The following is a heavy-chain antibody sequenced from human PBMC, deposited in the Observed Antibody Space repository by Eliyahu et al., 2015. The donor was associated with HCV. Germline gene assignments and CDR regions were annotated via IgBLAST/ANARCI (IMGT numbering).Heavy chain of an antibody. D-gene: IGHD2-15*01. Sequence: QVQLVESGGGVVXPGGSLXXSXAASGFTFXNFSWXWVRQAPGKGLEWLTVITHDGSNKYYADSVKGRFTISRDNSKNTVSLQMNSLRSEDTAIYYCTRGGCSGGACSFGSNDDYWGQGTLVTVSS. V-gene: IGHV3-30-3*01. CDR2: ITHDGSNK. CDR1: GFTFXNFS. CDR3: TRGGCSGGACSFGSNDDY. J-gene: IGHJ4*02.